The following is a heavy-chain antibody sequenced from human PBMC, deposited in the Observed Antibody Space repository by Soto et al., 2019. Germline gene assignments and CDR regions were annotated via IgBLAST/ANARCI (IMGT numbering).Heavy chain of an antibody. Sequence: GGSLRLSCAASGFTFSSYWMSWVRQAPGKGLEWVANLNQDGSEKYYVDSMKGRFTISRDNAKNSLFLQMNSLRADDTAVYYCVRDGSFGDSFGYWGQGTLVTVSS. D-gene: IGHD1-26*01. V-gene: IGHV3-7*01. CDR3: VRDGSFGDSFGY. CDR2: LNQDGSEK. CDR1: GFTFSSYW. J-gene: IGHJ4*02.